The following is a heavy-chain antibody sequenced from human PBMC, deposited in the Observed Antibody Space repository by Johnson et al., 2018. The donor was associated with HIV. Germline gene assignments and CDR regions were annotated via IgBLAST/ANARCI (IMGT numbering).Heavy chain of an antibody. CDR1: GFTVSSNY. V-gene: IGHV3-53*01. CDR3: ARVQFLPPNAFDI. CDR2: IYSGGST. D-gene: IGHD2/OR15-2a*01. J-gene: IGHJ3*02. Sequence: VQLVESGGGLIQPVGSLRLSCAASGFTVSSNYMSWVRQAPGKGLEWVSVIYSGGSTYYADSVKGRFTISRATSKNTLYLQMNSLRAEDTAVYYCARVQFLPPNAFDIWGQGTMVTVSS.